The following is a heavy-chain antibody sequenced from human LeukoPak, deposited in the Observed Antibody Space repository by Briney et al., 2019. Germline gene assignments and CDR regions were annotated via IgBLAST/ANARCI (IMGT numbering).Heavy chain of an antibody. CDR1: GFTFSSYA. Sequence: PGGSLRLSCAASGFTFSSYAMSWVRQAPGKGLEWVSAISGSGGSTYYADSVKGRFTISRDNSKNTLYLQMNSLRAEDTAVYYCAKALGWCSGGSCQHSDWGQGTLVTVSS. D-gene: IGHD2-15*01. CDR2: ISGSGGST. CDR3: AKALGWCSGGSCQHSD. J-gene: IGHJ4*02. V-gene: IGHV3-23*01.